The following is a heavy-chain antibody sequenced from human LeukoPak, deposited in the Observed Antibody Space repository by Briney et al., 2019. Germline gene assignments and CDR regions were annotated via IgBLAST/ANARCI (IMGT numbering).Heavy chain of an antibody. Sequence: SVKVSCKASGGTFSSYAISWVRQAPGQGLEWMGGIIPIFGTANYAQKFQGRVTITADKSTSTAYMELSSLRSEDTAVYYCARDGMVRGVIPFPPSAYYYYMDVWGKGTTVTVSS. CDR3: ARDGMVRGVIPFPPSAYYYYMDV. J-gene: IGHJ6*03. D-gene: IGHD3-10*01. CDR2: IIPIFGTA. CDR1: GGTFSSYA. V-gene: IGHV1-69*06.